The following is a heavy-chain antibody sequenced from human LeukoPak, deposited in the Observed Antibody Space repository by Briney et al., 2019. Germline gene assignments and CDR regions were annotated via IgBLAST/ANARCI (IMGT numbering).Heavy chain of an antibody. V-gene: IGHV4-34*01. Sequence: SETLSLTCAVYGGSFSGYYWSWIRQPPGKGLEWLGEINHSGSTNYNPSLKSRVTISVDTSKNQFSLKLSSVTAADTAVYYCAIDPSYCSSTSCYAFDYWGQGTLVTVSS. J-gene: IGHJ4*02. CDR2: INHSGST. D-gene: IGHD2-2*01. CDR3: AIDPSYCSSTSCYAFDY. CDR1: GGSFSGYY.